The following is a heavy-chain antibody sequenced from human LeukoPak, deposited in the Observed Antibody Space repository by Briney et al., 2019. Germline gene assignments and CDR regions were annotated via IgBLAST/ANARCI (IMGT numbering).Heavy chain of an antibody. Sequence: GGSLRLSCAASGFTFSSYGMHWVRQAPGKGLEWVANIKQDGSEKYYVDSVKGRFTISRDNAKNSLYLQMNSLRAEDTAVYYCARDGTSIVGSLDYWGQGTLVTVSS. CDR3: ARDGTSIVGSLDY. D-gene: IGHD1-26*01. CDR1: GFTFSSYG. CDR2: IKQDGSEK. V-gene: IGHV3-7*05. J-gene: IGHJ4*02.